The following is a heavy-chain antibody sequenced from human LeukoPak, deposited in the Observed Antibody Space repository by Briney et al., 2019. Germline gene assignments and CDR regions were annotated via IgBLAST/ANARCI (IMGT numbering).Heavy chain of an antibody. CDR3: ARGRYCSSTSCYGGYYYYYYGMDV. CDR1: GGSFSGYD. J-gene: IGHJ6*04. CDR2: INHSGST. V-gene: IGHV4-34*01. Sequence: SETLSLTCAVYGGSFSGYDWSWIRQPPGKGLEWIGEINHSGSTNYNPSLKSRVTISVDTSKNQFSLKLSSVTAADTAVYYCARGRYCSSTSCYGGYYYYYYGMDVWGKGTTVTVSS. D-gene: IGHD2-2*01.